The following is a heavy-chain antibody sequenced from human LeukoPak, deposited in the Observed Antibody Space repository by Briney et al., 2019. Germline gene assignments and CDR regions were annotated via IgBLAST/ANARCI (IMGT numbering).Heavy chain of an antibody. CDR2: INPNSGGT. D-gene: IGHD3-3*01. V-gene: IGHV1-2*02. CDR1: GYTFTGYY. Sequence: GASVKVSCEASGYTFTGYYMHWVRQAPGQGLEWMGWINPNSGGTNYAQKFQGRVTMTRDTSISTAYMELSRLRSDDTAVYYCARDMEDFWRVPIGYFDYWGQGTLVTVSS. CDR3: ARDMEDFWRVPIGYFDY. J-gene: IGHJ4*02.